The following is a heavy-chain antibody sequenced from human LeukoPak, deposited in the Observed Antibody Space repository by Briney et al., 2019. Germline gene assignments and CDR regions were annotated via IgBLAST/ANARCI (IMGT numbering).Heavy chain of an antibody. J-gene: IGHJ4*02. D-gene: IGHD4-17*01. CDR1: GFTFSSYA. Sequence: GGSLRLSCAASGFTFSSYAMSWVRQAPGKGLEWVAAIGGSGSSTYYADPVKGRFTISRDNSKNTLYVQMNSLRAEDAAVYYCARGRESNGDPFDYWGQGTLVTVSS. CDR3: ARGRESNGDPFDY. V-gene: IGHV3-23*01. CDR2: IGGSGSST.